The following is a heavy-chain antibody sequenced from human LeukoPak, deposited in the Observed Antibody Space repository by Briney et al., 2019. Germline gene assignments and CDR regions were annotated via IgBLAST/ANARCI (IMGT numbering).Heavy chain of an antibody. D-gene: IGHD3-3*01. CDR1: GGSFSGYY. CDR3: ARGGIFGALKKIKNYFDS. Sequence: ASETLSLTCAVYGGSFSGYYWSWIRQPPGKGLEWIGEINHSGSTNYNPSLKSRVTISVDTSKNQFSLKLSSVTAADTAVYYCARGGIFGALKKIKNYFDSWGQGTLVTVSS. V-gene: IGHV4-34*01. CDR2: INHSGST. J-gene: IGHJ4*02.